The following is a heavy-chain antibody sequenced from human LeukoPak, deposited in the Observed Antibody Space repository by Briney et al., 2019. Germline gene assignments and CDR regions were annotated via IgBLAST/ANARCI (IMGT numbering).Heavy chain of an antibody. CDR1: GFTFSTYT. V-gene: IGHV3-21*01. Sequence: GGSLRLSCAASGFTFSTYTMNWVRQAPGKGLEWVSSITGSSSFIYYADSVKGLFTICRDNAKNSLYLQMNSLRAEDTAVYYCARVSGTWTFDYWGQGTLVTVSS. CDR3: ARVSGTWTFDY. D-gene: IGHD3/OR15-3a*01. J-gene: IGHJ4*02. CDR2: ITGSSSFI.